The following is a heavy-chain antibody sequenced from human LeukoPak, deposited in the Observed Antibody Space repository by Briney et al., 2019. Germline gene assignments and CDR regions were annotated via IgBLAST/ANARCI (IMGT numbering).Heavy chain of an antibody. V-gene: IGHV4-59*01. D-gene: IGHD3-16*02. CDR1: SGSISGYY. CDR3: ARRGVWGSYRYFDY. CDR2: VYSSGST. J-gene: IGHJ4*02. Sequence: KPSETLSLTCAVSSGSISGYYWSWIRQPPGKGLEWIGCVYSSGSTNYNPSLKGRVTISIDTSKNQFSLKLSSVTAADTAVYYCARRGVWGSYRYFDYWGQGTLVTVSS.